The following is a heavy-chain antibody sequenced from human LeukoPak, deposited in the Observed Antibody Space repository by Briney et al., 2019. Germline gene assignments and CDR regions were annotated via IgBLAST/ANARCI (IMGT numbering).Heavy chain of an antibody. J-gene: IGHJ5*02. D-gene: IGHD6-13*01. Sequence: GGSLRLSCAASGFTFSSYAMSWVREAPGKGLEWVSAISGSGGSTYYADSVKGRFTISRDNSKNPLYLQMNSLRAEDTAAYYCAKAPYSSSWYWFDPWGQGTLVTVSS. V-gene: IGHV3-23*01. CDR2: ISGSGGST. CDR3: AKAPYSSSWYWFDP. CDR1: GFTFSSYA.